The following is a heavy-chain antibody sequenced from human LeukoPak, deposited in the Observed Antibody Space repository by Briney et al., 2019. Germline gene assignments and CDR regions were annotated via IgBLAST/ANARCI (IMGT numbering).Heavy chain of an antibody. CDR3: ATGPPPPTDRYYYYMDV. CDR1: GYTFTSYY. J-gene: IGHJ6*03. D-gene: IGHD1-1*01. CDR2: INPSGGST. Sequence: ASAKVSCKASGYTFTSYYMHWVRQPPGQGLEWMGIINPSGGSTSYAQKFQGRVTMTTDTSTSTAYMELSSLRSEDTAVYYCATGPPPPTDRYYYYMDVWGKGTTVTVSS. V-gene: IGHV1-46*01.